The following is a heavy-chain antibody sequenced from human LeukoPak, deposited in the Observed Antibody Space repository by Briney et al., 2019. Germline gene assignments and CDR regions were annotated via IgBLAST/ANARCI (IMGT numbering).Heavy chain of an antibody. CDR1: GYTLTELS. V-gene: IGHV1-24*01. J-gene: IGHJ3*02. CDR3: ATSRKWELLRRDAFDI. Sequence: ASVKVSCKVSGYTLTELSMHWVRQAPGKGLEWMGGFDPEDGETIYAQKFQGRVTMTEDTSTDTAYMKLSSLRSEDTAVYYCATSRKWELLRRDAFDIWGQGTMVTVSP. CDR2: FDPEDGET. D-gene: IGHD1-26*01.